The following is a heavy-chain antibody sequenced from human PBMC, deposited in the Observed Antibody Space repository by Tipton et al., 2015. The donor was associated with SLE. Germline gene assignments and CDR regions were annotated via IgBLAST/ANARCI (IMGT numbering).Heavy chain of an antibody. D-gene: IGHD6-19*01. Sequence: LSLTCAVSGYSISSGYYWGWIRQPPGKGLEWVSAISGSGGSTYYADSVKGRFTISRDNSKNTLYLQMNSLRAEDTAVYYCAKARYSSGWLVDYWGQGTLVTVSS. CDR2: ISGSGGST. CDR3: AKARYSSGWLVDY. CDR1: GYSISSGYY. J-gene: IGHJ4*02. V-gene: IGHV3-23*01.